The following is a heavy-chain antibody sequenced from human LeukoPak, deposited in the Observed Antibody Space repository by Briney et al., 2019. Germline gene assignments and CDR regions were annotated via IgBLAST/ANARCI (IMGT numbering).Heavy chain of an antibody. V-gene: IGHV3-30*03. CDR1: GFTFTNYG. CDR2: ISSDGSNK. Sequence: GGSLRLSCAASGFTFTNYGIHWVRRAPGKGLEGVAVISSDGSNKHYADSVKGRFTISRYDSKNTLYLQMNSLRVDDTALYYCTTFDMWGQGTMVTVSS. CDR3: TTFDM. J-gene: IGHJ3*02.